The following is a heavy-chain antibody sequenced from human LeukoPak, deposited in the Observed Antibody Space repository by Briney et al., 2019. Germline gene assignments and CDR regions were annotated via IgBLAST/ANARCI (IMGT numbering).Heavy chain of an antibody. CDR2: ISGGST. D-gene: IGHD3-10*01. CDR1: GFTVSSNE. Sequence: AGGSLRLSCAASGFTVSSNEMSWVRQAPGKGLEWVSSISGGSTYYADSRKGRFTISRDNSKNTLHLQMNSLRAEDTAVYYCARDIRWFGNNWFDPWGQGTLVTVSS. V-gene: IGHV3-38-3*01. CDR3: ARDIRWFGNNWFDP. J-gene: IGHJ5*02.